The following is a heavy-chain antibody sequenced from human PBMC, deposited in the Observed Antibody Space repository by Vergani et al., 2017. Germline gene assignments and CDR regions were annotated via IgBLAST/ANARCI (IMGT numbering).Heavy chain of an antibody. CDR1: GGTFSSYA. V-gene: IGHV1-69*01. CDR3: ARDDGQLIYGMDV. J-gene: IGHJ6*02. CDR2: IIPIFGTA. Sequence: QVQLVQSGSELKKPGASVKVSCKASGGTFSSYAISWVRQAPGQGLEWMGGIIPIFGTANYAQKFQGRVTITADESTSTAYMELSSLRAEDTAVYYCARDDGQLIYGMDVWGQGTTVTVSS. D-gene: IGHD3-10*01.